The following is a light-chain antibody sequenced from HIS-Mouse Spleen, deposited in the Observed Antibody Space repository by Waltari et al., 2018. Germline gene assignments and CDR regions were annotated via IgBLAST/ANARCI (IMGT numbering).Light chain of an antibody. V-gene: IGLV2-23*01. J-gene: IGLJ2*01. Sequence: QSALTQPASVSGSPGQSITISCTGTSSDVGSYNFVSWYQQHPGKAPKLMIYEGSKRPSGVSNRFSGSKSGNTASLTISGLQAEDEADYYCCLYAGSSTVVFGGGTKLTVL. CDR3: CLYAGSSTVV. CDR2: EGS. CDR1: SSDVGSYNF.